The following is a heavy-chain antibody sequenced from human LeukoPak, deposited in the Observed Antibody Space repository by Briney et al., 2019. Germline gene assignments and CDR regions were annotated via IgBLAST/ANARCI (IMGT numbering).Heavy chain of an antibody. J-gene: IGHJ5*02. D-gene: IGHD3-22*01. Sequence: SVKVSCKASGGTFSSYAIRWVRQAPGQRLEWMGRIIPVLDVANYAQKFQGRVTISADTVTSTAYMEMSSLRSEDTAVYYCASLNYYDSTGSRVDPWGRGTLVIVSS. CDR1: GGTFSSYA. CDR2: IIPVLDVA. V-gene: IGHV1-69*04. CDR3: ASLNYYDSTGSRVDP.